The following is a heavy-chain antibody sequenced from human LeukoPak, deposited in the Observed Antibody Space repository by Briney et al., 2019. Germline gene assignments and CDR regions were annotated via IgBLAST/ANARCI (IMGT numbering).Heavy chain of an antibody. Sequence: SVKVSCKASGGTFSSYAISWVRQAPGQGLEWMGRIIPSLGIANYAQKFQGRVTITADKSTSTAYMELSSLRSEDTAVYYCARVNTATDGIDYWGQGTLVTVSS. CDR1: GGTFSSYA. CDR2: IIPSLGIA. V-gene: IGHV1-69*04. J-gene: IGHJ4*02. CDR3: ARVNTATDGIDY. D-gene: IGHD5-18*01.